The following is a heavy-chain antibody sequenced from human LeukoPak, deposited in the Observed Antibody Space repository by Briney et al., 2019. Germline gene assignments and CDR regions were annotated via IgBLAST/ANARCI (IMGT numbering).Heavy chain of an antibody. Sequence: GGSLRLSCAASGFTFSSYSMNWVRQAPGKGLEWVSSISSSSSYIYYADSVKGRFTISRDNAMNSLYLQMNSLRAEDTAVYYCARTHSSSWYGNWFDPWGQGTLVTVSS. J-gene: IGHJ5*02. CDR2: ISSSSSYI. D-gene: IGHD6-13*01. V-gene: IGHV3-21*01. CDR3: ARTHSSSWYGNWFDP. CDR1: GFTFSSYS.